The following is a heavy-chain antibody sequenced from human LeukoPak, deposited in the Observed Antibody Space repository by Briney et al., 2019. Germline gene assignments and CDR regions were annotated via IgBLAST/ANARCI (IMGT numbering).Heavy chain of an antibody. Sequence: PGRSLRLSCAASGFTFSSYDMHWVRQAPGKGLEWVAVIWYDGSNKYYADSVKGRFTISRDNSKNTLYLQMNSLRAEDTAVYYCARDSSHYYDSSGYLTDYYGMDVWGQGTTVTVSS. D-gene: IGHD3-22*01. CDR1: GFTFSSYD. CDR2: IWYDGSNK. CDR3: ARDSSHYYDSSGYLTDYYGMDV. J-gene: IGHJ6*02. V-gene: IGHV3-33*08.